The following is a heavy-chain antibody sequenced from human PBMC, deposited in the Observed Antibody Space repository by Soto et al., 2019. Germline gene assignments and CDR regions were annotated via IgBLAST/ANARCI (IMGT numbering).Heavy chain of an antibody. CDR1: CGSIISAGYS. D-gene: IGHD6-19*01. V-gene: IGHV4-30-2*01. Sequence: SETLSLTCAFSCGSIISAGYSWNWIRQPPGGGLEWIGYIYHSGSFLYHPSLKSRVAISLDRSKNQFSLRLTSVTAADTAVFYCARSVGYRSGWWPYYFDYWGQGALVTVSS. CDR2: IYHSGSF. CDR3: ARSVGYRSGWWPYYFDY. J-gene: IGHJ4*02.